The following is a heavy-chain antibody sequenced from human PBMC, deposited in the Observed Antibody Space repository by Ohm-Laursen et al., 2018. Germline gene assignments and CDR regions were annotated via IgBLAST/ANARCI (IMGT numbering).Heavy chain of an antibody. J-gene: IGHJ4*02. CDR2: INWNTGSI. D-gene: IGHD1-14*01. V-gene: IGHV3-9*01. CDR3: AKTRAYDTGYYFDY. CDR1: GFTFDDYA. Sequence: SLRLSCAAFGFTFDDYAMHWVRQAPGKGLEWVSGINWNTGSIDYADSVKGRFTISRDNAKNSLSLQMNSLRAEDTALYYCAKTRAYDTGYYFDYWGQGTLVTVSS.